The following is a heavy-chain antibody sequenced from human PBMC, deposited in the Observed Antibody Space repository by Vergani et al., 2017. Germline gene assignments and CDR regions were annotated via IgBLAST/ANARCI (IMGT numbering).Heavy chain of an antibody. CDR2: IIPILGIA. Sequence: QVQLVQSGAEVKKPGSSVKVSCKASGGTFSSYTISWVRQAPGQGLEWMGRIIPILGIANYAQKFQGRVTITADKSTSTAYMELSSLRSEDTAVYYCARNIPPQGGGAFDIWGQGTMDTVSS. V-gene: IGHV1-69*02. CDR1: GGTFSSYT. CDR3: ARNIPPQGGGAFDI. J-gene: IGHJ3*02. D-gene: IGHD2-2*02.